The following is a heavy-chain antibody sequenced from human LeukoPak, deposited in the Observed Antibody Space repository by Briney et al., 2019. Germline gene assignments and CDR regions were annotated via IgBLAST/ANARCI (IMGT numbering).Heavy chain of an antibody. CDR3: AREWLYYYDSSGYYYGSEYFQH. CDR2: ISSSSSYI. D-gene: IGHD3-22*01. V-gene: IGHV3-21*01. Sequence: GGSLRLSCAASGFTFSSYSMNWVRQASGKGLEWVSSISSSSSYIYYADSVKGRFTISRDNAKNSLYLQMNSLRAEDTAVYYCAREWLYYYDSSGYYYGSEYFQHWGQGTLVTVSS. CDR1: GFTFSSYS. J-gene: IGHJ1*01.